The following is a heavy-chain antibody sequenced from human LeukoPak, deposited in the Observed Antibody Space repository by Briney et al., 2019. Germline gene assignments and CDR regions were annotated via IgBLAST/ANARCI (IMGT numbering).Heavy chain of an antibody. CDR2: IQPGDSDT. D-gene: IGHD6-19*01. J-gene: IGHJ4*02. Sequence: GESPNIYRKASGYRFTNHWIGWVRPIPGKGLEWIGIIQPGDSDTRYSPSFQGQVNISADKTISTAYLQWSTLQAPDTAMYCCTRGDNSGWYFFDYWGQGTLVTVSS. V-gene: IGHV5-51*01. CDR3: TRGDNSGWYFFDY. CDR1: GYRFTNHW.